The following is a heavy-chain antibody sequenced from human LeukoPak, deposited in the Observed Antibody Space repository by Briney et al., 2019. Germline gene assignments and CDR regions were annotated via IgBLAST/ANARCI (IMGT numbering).Heavy chain of an antibody. CDR3: AREWRGSVDAFDI. CDR2: IWYDGGNK. D-gene: IGHD3-10*01. V-gene: IGHV3-33*01. Sequence: SGGSLRLSCAASGFTFSNYGMHWVRQAPGKGLEWVAVIWYDGGNKYYADSVKGRFTISRDNSKNTLYLQMHSLRAEDTAVYYCAREWRGSVDAFDIWGQGTMVTVSS. J-gene: IGHJ3*02. CDR1: GFTFSNYG.